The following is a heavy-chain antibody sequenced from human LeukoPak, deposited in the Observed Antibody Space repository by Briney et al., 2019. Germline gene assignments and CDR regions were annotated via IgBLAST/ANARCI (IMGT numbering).Heavy chain of an antibody. Sequence: GGSLRLSCGASGFTFSSYGMHWVRQAPGKGLEWVAFISYDGSKKYYTDSVKGRFTISRDNAKNSLYLQMNSLRAEDTAMYYCARADLSGSYFHPHFLDYWGQGTLVTVSS. CDR3: ARADLSGSYFHPHFLDY. J-gene: IGHJ4*02. CDR1: GFTFSSYG. D-gene: IGHD1-26*01. V-gene: IGHV3-30*03. CDR2: ISYDGSKK.